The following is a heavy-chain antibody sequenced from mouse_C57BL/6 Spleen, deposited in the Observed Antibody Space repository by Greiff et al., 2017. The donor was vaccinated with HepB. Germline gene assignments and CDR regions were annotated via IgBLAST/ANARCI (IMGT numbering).Heavy chain of an antibody. D-gene: IGHD2-3*01. Sequence: VQLQQSGPELVKPGASVKISCKASGYAFRSSWMHWVKQRPGKGLEWIGRIYPGDGDTNYNGKFKGKATLTADKSSSTAYMQLSSLTSEDSAVYFCAISGGYCDAMDYWGQGTSVTVSS. CDR3: AISGGYCDAMDY. V-gene: IGHV1-82*01. CDR1: GYAFRSSW. J-gene: IGHJ4*01. CDR2: IYPGDGDT.